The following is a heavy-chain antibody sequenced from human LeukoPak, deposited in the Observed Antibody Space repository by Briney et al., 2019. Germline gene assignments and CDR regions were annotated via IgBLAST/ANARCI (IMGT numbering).Heavy chain of an antibody. J-gene: IGHJ3*02. CDR1: GFTFSSYS. CDR2: TSSSSSYI. V-gene: IGHV3-21*01. CDR3: ARVDTAMVGAFDI. Sequence: GGSLRLSCAASGFTFSSYSMNWVRQAPGKGLEWVSSTSSSSSYIYYADSVKGRFTISRDNAKNSLYLQMNSLRAEDTAVYYCARVDTAMVGAFDIWGQGTMVTVSS. D-gene: IGHD5-18*01.